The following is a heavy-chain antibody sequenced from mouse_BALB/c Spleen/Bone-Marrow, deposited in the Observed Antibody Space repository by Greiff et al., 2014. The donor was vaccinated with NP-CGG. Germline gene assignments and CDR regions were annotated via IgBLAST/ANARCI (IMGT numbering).Heavy chain of an antibody. Sequence: EVQLVESGGGLVQPGGSLRLSCATSGFTFTDNYMSWVRQPPGKALEWLGFIRNKANGYTTEYSASVKGWFTISRDNSQSILYLQMNTLRAEDSATYYCARDSDWFAYWGQRTLVTVSA. CDR3: ARDSDWFAY. V-gene: IGHV7-3*02. J-gene: IGHJ3*01. CDR2: IRNKANGYTT. CDR1: GFTFTDNY.